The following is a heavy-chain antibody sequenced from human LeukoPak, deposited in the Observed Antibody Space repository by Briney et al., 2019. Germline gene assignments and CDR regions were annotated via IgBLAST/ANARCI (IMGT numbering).Heavy chain of an antibody. CDR3: ARYRITIFGVVIPFDY. CDR1: GFTFSSYG. V-gene: IGHV3-30*03. D-gene: IGHD3-3*01. J-gene: IGHJ4*02. CDR2: ISYDGSNK. Sequence: GGSLRLSCAASGFTFSSYGMHWVRQAPGKGLEWVAVISYDGSNKYYADSVKGRFTISRDNAKNLLYLQMNSLRAEDTAVYYCARYRITIFGVVIPFDYWGQGTLVTVSS.